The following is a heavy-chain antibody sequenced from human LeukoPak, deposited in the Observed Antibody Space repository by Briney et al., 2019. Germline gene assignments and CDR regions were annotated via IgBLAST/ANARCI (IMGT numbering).Heavy chain of an antibody. D-gene: IGHD2-21*02. CDR2: INPNSGGT. J-gene: IGHJ4*02. CDR1: GYTFTGYY. V-gene: IGHV1-2*02. CDR3: ARGGGWAYCGGDCYYFDY. Sequence: ASVKVSCKASGYTFTGYYMHWVRQAPGQGLEWMGWINPNSGGTNYAQKFQGRVTMTRDTSISTAYMELSRLRSDDTAVYYRARGGGWAYCGGDCYYFDYWGQGTLVTVSS.